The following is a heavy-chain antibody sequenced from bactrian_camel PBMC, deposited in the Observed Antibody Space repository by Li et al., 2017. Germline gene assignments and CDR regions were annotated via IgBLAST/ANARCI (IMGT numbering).Heavy chain of an antibody. J-gene: IGHJ6*01. CDR3: AADVVPSQEHAWVLGENGF. D-gene: IGHD3*01. CDR2: IYHGGGAT. CDR1: GYTYC. Sequence: EVQLVESGGGSVQAGGSLRLSCAASGYTYCMGWFRQGPGKEREGVAAIYHGGGATAYADSVKGRFTISQDNAKKTLHLQMNSLKPEDTAMYYCAADVVPSQEHAWVLGENGFWGQGTQVTVS. V-gene: IGHV3S31*01.